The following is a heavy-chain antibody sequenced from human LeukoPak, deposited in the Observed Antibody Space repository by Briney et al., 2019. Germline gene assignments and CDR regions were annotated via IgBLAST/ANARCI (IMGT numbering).Heavy chain of an antibody. Sequence: SETLSLTCTVSGDSITTTTYYWGWIRQPPGKGLEWIDSIYYSGNTYYNRSLKSRVTISLDTSKNQFSLKVSSVTAADTAIYYCAKDFSSASYTYYYYYMDVWGKGTTVTVSS. CDR3: AKDFSSASYTYYYYYMDV. CDR1: GDSITTTTYY. D-gene: IGHD6-25*01. CDR2: IYYSGNT. V-gene: IGHV4-39*07. J-gene: IGHJ6*03.